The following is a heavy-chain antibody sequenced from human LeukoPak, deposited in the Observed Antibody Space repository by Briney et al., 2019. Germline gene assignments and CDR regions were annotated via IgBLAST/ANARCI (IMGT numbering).Heavy chain of an antibody. CDR2: INHSGST. J-gene: IGHJ5*02. Sequence: PSETLSLTCAVYGGSSSGYYWSWIRQPPGKGLEWIGEINHSGSTNYNPSLKSRVTISVDTSKNQFSLKLSSVTAADTAVYYCARGAGLTGQWYWFDPWGQGTLVTVSS. D-gene: IGHD6-19*01. V-gene: IGHV4-34*01. CDR1: GGSSSGYY. CDR3: ARGAGLTGQWYWFDP.